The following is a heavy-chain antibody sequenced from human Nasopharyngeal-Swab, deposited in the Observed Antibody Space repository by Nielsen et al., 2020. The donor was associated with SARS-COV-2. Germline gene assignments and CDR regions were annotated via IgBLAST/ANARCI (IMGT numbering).Heavy chain of an antibody. Sequence: AGSLTLSCAASGFSISNYAMHWIRQAPGKGLEWVTVISYDGSINYYADSVKGRLTISRDKSKNTVYLQINGVRAVDTAVYYCVRSSGVFQLSYGWYLLHWGQGTLVTVSS. V-gene: IGHV3-30-3*01. D-gene: IGHD2-2*01. CDR3: VRSSGVFQLSYGWYLLH. J-gene: IGHJ1*01. CDR1: GFSISNYA. CDR2: ISYDGSIN.